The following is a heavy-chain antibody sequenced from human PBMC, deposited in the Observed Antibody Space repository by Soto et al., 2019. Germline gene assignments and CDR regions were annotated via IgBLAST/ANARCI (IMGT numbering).Heavy chain of an antibody. CDR1: GYTFTSYG. CDR2: ISAYNGNT. CDR3: ARAPRSGKAASGSRYFDY. Sequence: GASVKVSCKASGYTFTSYGISWVRQAPGQGLEWMGWISAYNGNTNYAQKLQGRVTMTTDTSTSTAYMELRSLRSDDTAVYYCARAPRSGKAASGSRYFDYWGQGTQVTVSS. J-gene: IGHJ4*02. V-gene: IGHV1-18*01. D-gene: IGHD6-13*01.